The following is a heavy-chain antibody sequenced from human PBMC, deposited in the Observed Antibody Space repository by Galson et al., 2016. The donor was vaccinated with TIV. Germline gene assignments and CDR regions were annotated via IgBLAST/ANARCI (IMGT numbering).Heavy chain of an antibody. D-gene: IGHD4-17*01. J-gene: IGHJ4*02. CDR3: ARGGGYGDVYFDF. Sequence: SLRLSCAASGFTFSSFAMSWVRQAPGKGLEWVSAISVSGGSTYYADAVKGRFTISRDNSKNTLYLQMNSLRAEDTAVYYCARGGGYGDVYFDFWGQGALVTVSS. V-gene: IGHV3-23*01. CDR1: GFTFSSFA. CDR2: ISVSGGST.